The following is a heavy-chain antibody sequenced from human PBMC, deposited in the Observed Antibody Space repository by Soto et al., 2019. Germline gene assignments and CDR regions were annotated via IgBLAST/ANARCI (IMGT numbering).Heavy chain of an antibody. V-gene: IGHV3-11*01. CDR1: GFIFSDYY. J-gene: IGHJ6*02. CDR2: ISGRSSTI. CDR3: AREKYGDSTMDV. D-gene: IGHD2-21*02. Sequence: KTGGSLRLSCAASGFIFSDYYMGWIRQAPGKGLEWISYISGRSSTIDYADSVQGRFTISRDNTKNSLYLQMDSLTVEDTAVYYCAREKYGDSTMDVWGQGTTVTVSS.